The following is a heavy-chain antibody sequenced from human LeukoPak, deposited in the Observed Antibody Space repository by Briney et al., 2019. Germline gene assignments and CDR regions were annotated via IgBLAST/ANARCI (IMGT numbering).Heavy chain of an antibody. Sequence: SETLSLTCTVSGASISSSSYDWGWLRQPPWKGLEWIGKIYYSVNTHYKPSLKNRVTISQDPSKNEFSLKLSSMTAAETAVYYWARRGSMGVVVAPWGQGTLVTVSS. CDR1: GASISSSSYD. V-gene: IGHV4-39*01. J-gene: IGHJ5*02. CDR3: ARRGSMGVVVAP. D-gene: IGHD2-2*01. CDR2: IYYSVNT.